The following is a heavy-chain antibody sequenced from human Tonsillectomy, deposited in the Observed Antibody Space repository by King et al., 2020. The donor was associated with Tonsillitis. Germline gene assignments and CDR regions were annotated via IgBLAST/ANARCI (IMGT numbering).Heavy chain of an antibody. Sequence: VQLQESGPGLVKPSQTLSLTCTVSGGSISSGGYYWSWIRQHPGKGLEWIGYIYYSGSTYYNPSLKSRVTISIDTSKNQFSLKLSSVTAADTAVYYCARGVDWNYAVGWFDPWGQGTLVTVSS. CDR3: ARGVDWNYAVGWFDP. J-gene: IGHJ5*02. D-gene: IGHD1-7*01. CDR1: GGSISSGGYY. V-gene: IGHV4-31*03. CDR2: IYYSGST.